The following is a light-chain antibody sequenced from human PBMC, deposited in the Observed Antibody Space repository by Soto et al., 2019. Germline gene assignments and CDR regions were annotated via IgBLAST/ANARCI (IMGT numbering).Light chain of an antibody. CDR1: GSDVGDYNY. Sequence: LTHPPSASGSPGQSVTISCTGTGSDVGDYNYVSWYQQHPGKAPKLMIYEVSKRPSGVPDRFSGSKSGNTASLTVSGLQAEDEANYYCSSYTGSSYVFGTGTKVTVL. CDR2: EVS. J-gene: IGLJ1*01. CDR3: SSYTGSSYV. V-gene: IGLV2-8*01.